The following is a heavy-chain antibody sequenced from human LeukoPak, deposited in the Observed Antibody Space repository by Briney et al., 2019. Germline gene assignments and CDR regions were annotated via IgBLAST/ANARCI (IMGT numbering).Heavy chain of an antibody. D-gene: IGHD6-13*01. CDR3: ASAIAAAARGNWFDP. J-gene: IGHJ5*02. V-gene: IGHV4-34*01. CDR2: TNHSGST. Sequence: SETLSLTCAVYGGSFSGYYWSWIHQPPGKGLEWIGETNHSGSTNYNPSLKSRVTISVDTSKNQFSLKLSSVTAADTAVYYCASAIAAAARGNWFDPWGQGTLVTVSS. CDR1: GGSFSGYY.